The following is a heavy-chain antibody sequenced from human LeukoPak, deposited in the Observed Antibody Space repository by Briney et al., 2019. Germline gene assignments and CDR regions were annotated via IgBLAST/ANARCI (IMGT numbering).Heavy chain of an antibody. D-gene: IGHD1-26*01. CDR3: YRITGATTGPLDI. CDR2: ISSSSSTK. V-gene: IGHV3-48*02. CDR1: GSTFITYT. Sequence: GGSLRPSWALSGSTFITYTMIGVRQAPGKGLEWVSSISSSSSTKYYADSVKGRFTISRDNANKSLYLQVASLRDEDTAIYYFYRITGATTGPLDIWGPGTMVAVSS. J-gene: IGHJ3*02.